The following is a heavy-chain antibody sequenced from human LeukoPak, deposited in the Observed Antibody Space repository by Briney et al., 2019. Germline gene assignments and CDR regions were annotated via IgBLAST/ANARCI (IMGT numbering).Heavy chain of an antibody. D-gene: IGHD3-22*01. CDR1: GYTFTSNG. V-gene: IGHV1-18*01. Sequence: ASVKVSCKXSGYTFTSNGISWVRQAPGQGLEWMGWISAYNGNTNYSQKLQGRVTMTTDTSTSTAYMELRSLRSDDTAVYYCARAPRQYYYDSSGYHYWGQGTLVTVSS. CDR2: ISAYNGNT. CDR3: ARAPRQYYYDSSGYHY. J-gene: IGHJ4*02.